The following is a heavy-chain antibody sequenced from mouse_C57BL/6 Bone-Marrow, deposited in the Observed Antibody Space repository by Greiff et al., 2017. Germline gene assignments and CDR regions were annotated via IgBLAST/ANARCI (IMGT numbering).Heavy chain of an antibody. CDR2: IYPGAGDT. D-gene: IGHD1-1*01. CDR3: ARLNYYGSSYGYFDV. V-gene: IGHV1-80*01. CDR1: GYAFSSYW. Sequence: VQLQQSGAELVKPGASVKISCTASGYAFSSYWMNWVKQRPGKGLEWIGQIYPGAGDTNYNGKFKGKATLTADKSSSTAYMQLSSLTSEDSAVYFCARLNYYGSSYGYFDVWGTGTTVTVSS. J-gene: IGHJ1*03.